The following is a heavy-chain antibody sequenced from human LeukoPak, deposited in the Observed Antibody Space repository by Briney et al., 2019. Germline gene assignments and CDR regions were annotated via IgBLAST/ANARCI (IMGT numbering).Heavy chain of an antibody. Sequence: SETLSLTCVVYGGSFSSYYWSWIRQPPGKGLEWIGYIYYSGSTNYNPSLKSRVTISVDTSKNQFSLKLSSVTAADTAVYYCARASGLYSGSRNNWFDPWGQGTLVTVSS. V-gene: IGHV4-59*01. D-gene: IGHD1-26*01. J-gene: IGHJ5*02. CDR1: GGSFSSYY. CDR2: IYYSGST. CDR3: ARASGLYSGSRNNWFDP.